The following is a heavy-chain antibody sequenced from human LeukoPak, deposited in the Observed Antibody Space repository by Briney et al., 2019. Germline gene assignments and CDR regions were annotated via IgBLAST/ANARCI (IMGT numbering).Heavy chain of an antibody. D-gene: IGHD5-18*01. Sequence: SETLSLTCTVSGGSISSGGYYCSWIRQHPGKGLEWSGYIYYSGSTYYNPSLKSRVTISVDTSKNQFSLKLSSVTAADTAVYYCAGYSYGYLVWGQGTLVTVSS. V-gene: IGHV4-31*03. J-gene: IGHJ4*02. CDR2: IYYSGST. CDR1: GGSISSGGYY. CDR3: AGYSYGYLV.